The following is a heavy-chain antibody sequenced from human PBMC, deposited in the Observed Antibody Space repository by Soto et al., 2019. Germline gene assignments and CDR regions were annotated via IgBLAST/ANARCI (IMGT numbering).Heavy chain of an antibody. J-gene: IGHJ4*02. CDR2: INHSGST. CDR1: GGSFSGYY. Sequence: SETLSLTCAVYGGSFSGYYWSWIRQPPGKGLEWIGEINHSGSTNYNPSLKSRVTISVDTSKNQFSLKLSSVTAAATAVYYCARSFPHGNTPGDIVVVPAAIDPGYWGQGTLVTVSS. D-gene: IGHD2-2*02. V-gene: IGHV4-34*01. CDR3: ARSFPHGNTPGDIVVVPAAIDPGY.